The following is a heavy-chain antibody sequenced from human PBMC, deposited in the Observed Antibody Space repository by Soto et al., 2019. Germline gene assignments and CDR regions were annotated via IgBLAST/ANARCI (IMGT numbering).Heavy chain of an antibody. V-gene: IGHV3-7*01. CDR1: GFTFSSYW. Sequence: GGSLRLSCAASGFTFSSYWMSWVRQAPGKGLEWVANIKQDGSEKYYVDSVKGRFTISRDNAKNSLYLQMNSLRAEDTAVYYCAREGAYRSSWPQYGMDVSGQGPTVTVYS. D-gene: IGHD6-13*01. CDR3: AREGAYRSSWPQYGMDV. J-gene: IGHJ6*02. CDR2: IKQDGSEK.